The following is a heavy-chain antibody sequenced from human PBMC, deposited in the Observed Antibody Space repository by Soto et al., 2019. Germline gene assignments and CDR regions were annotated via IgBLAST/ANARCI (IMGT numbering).Heavy chain of an antibody. J-gene: IGHJ5*02. V-gene: IGHV4-61*01. D-gene: IGHD2-2*01. Sequence: SSETLSLTCTVSGGSVSSGSYYWSWIRQPPGKGLEWIGYIYYSGSTNYNPSPKSRVTISVDTSKNQFSLKLSSVTAADTAVYYCARDTLGYCISTSCYQLNWFDPWGQGTLVTVSS. CDR3: ARDTLGYCISTSCYQLNWFDP. CDR1: GGSVSSGSYY. CDR2: IYYSGST.